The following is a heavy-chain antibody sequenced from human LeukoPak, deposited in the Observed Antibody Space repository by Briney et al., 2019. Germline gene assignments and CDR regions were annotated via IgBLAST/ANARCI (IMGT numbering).Heavy chain of an antibody. CDR3: ARSSSGWYPYFDY. CDR2: IYYSGST. V-gene: IGHV4-59*01. CDR1: GGSISSYY. Sequence: PSETLSLTCTVSGGSISSYYWSWIRQPPGKGLEWIGYIYYSGSTNYNPSLKSRVTISVDTSKNQFSLKLSSVTAADTAVYYCARSSSGWYPYFDYWGQGTLVTVSS. D-gene: IGHD6-19*01. J-gene: IGHJ4*02.